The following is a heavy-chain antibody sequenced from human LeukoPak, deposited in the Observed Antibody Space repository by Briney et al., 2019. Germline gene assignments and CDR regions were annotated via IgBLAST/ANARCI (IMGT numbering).Heavy chain of an antibody. Sequence: PSETLSLTCTVSGGSISSSSYYSGWIRQPPGKGLEWIGSIYYSGSTYYNPSLKSRVTISVDTSKNQFSLKLSSVTAADTAVYYCARFRYTSDAFDIWGQGTMVTVSS. CDR1: GGSISSSSYY. CDR2: IYYSGST. CDR3: ARFRYTSDAFDI. D-gene: IGHD2-2*02. J-gene: IGHJ3*02. V-gene: IGHV4-39*01.